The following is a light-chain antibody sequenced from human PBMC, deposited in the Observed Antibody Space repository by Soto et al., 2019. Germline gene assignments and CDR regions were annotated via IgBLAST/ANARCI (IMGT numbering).Light chain of an antibody. CDR2: DAA. Sequence: IRLTQSQSSLSASVGDRVTITCQASQDINNYLNWYQQKPGKAPKLLIFDAANLETGVPSRFSGSGSRTHYSLTISSLQPEDFATYYCPQYDSLPRSFGQGTRLEI. V-gene: IGKV1-33*01. CDR3: PQYDSLPRS. J-gene: IGKJ5*01. CDR1: QDINNY.